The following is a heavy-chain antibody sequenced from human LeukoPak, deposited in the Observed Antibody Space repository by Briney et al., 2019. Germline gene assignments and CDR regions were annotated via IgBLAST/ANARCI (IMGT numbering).Heavy chain of an antibody. CDR1: GFTFSSYA. CDR3: ARGMAYNYGPSDY. CDR2: ISYGGNNK. D-gene: IGHD5-18*01. V-gene: IGHV3-30*04. Sequence: PGRSLRLSCAASGFTFSSYAMHWVRQAPGKGLEWVAVISYGGNNKNYADSVKGRFTISRDNSKNTLYLQMNSLKPEDTAVYYCARGMAYNYGPSDYWGQGTLVTVSS. J-gene: IGHJ4*02.